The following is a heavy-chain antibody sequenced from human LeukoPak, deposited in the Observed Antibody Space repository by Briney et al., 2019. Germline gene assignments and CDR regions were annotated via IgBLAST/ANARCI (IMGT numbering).Heavy chain of an antibody. Sequence: GGSLRLSCAASGFTFNNYAMNWVRQAPGKGLEWVAIVSYDGRSKYHADSVRGRFIISRDDSKNTLYLQMNSLRAEDTALYYCARAPAFCGGDCYPARLDSWGQGTLVTVSS. V-gene: IGHV3-30*04. CDR2: VSYDGRSK. D-gene: IGHD2-21*02. CDR1: GFTFNNYA. CDR3: ARAPAFCGGDCYPARLDS. J-gene: IGHJ4*02.